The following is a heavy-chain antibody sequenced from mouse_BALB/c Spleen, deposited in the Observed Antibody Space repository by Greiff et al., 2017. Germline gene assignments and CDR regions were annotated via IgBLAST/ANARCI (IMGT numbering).Heavy chain of an antibody. J-gene: IGHJ1*01. V-gene: IGHV2-2*02. CDR3: ARIYDYDWYIDV. Sequence: VKLVESGPGLVQPSQSLSITCTVSGFSLTSYGVHWVRQSPGKGLEWLGVIWSGGSTDYNAAFISRLSISKDNSKSQVFFKMNSLQANDTAIYYCARIYDYDWYIDVWGAGTTVTVSS. CDR1: GFSLTSYG. CDR2: IWSGGST. D-gene: IGHD2-4*01.